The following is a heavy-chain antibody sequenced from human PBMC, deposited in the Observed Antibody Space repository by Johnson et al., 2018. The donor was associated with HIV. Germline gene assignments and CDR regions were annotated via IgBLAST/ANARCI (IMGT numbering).Heavy chain of an antibody. CDR3: ARARGAPWDAFDI. J-gene: IGHJ3*02. CDR1: GFTFSDFY. V-gene: IGHV3-11*04. D-gene: IGHD3-10*01. Sequence: VQLVESGGGLVKPGGSLRLSCAASGFTFSDFYMSWIRQAPGRGLEWISYISTTGTTIYYAESVKGRFTISRDNAKNSLYLQMNSLRAGDTAVYYCARARGAPWDAFDIWGQGTMVTVSS. CDR2: ISTTGTTI.